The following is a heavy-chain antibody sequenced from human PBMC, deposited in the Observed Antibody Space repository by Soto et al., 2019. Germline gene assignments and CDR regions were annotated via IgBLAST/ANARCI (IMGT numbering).Heavy chain of an antibody. CDR2: ISAYNGNT. Sequence: QVQLVQSGAEVKKPGASVKVSCKASGYSFTSYGISWVRQAPGQGLEWMGWISAYNGNTNYAQKPGGRDPKTNHTPPRTPHGEGGGRRSADRAVFYGGREMGCGRADLGGQG. CDR3: GREMGCGRADL. J-gene: IGHJ5*02. V-gene: IGHV1-18*01. D-gene: IGHD3-16*01. CDR1: GYSFTSYG.